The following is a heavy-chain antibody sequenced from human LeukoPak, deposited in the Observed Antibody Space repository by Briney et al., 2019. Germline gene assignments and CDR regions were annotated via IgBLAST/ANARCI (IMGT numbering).Heavy chain of an antibody. V-gene: IGHV5-51*01. D-gene: IGHD4-17*01. CDR3: ARYTYGDYLDY. J-gene: IGHJ4*02. CDR1: XXXXXXYW. Sequence: GESXKXXXXXXXXXXXXYWXGWVRXMPGRGLEWMGIIYPGDSDTRYSPSFPGQVTISADKSISTAYLQWSSLKDSDTAMYYCARYTYGDYLDYWGQGTLVTVSS. CDR2: IYPGDSDT.